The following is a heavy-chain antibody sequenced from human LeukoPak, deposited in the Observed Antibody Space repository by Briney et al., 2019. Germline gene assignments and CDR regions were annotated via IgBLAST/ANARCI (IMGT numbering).Heavy chain of an antibody. CDR2: IYTRGST. Sequence: SETLSLTCTVSGGSINNYYWSWIRQPAGKGLEWIGRIYTRGSTNYNPSLKSRVTMSVDTSKNQFSLKLSSVTAADTAVYYCARGRYCSADICSGDDAFDFWGQGTMVSVSS. J-gene: IGHJ3*01. CDR1: GGSINNYY. D-gene: IGHD2-15*01. CDR3: ARGRYCSADICSGDDAFDF. V-gene: IGHV4-4*07.